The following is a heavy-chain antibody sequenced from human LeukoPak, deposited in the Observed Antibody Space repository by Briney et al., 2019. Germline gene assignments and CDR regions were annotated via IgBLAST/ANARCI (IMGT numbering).Heavy chain of an antibody. CDR1: RDG. Sequence: RDGIECRCQWPANGLKKKAVISYDGSNKYYADSVKGRFTISRDNSKNTLYLQMNSLRAEDTSVYYIVVSGRGFPYEGMDVWGLGTWVIVTS. V-gene: IGHV3-30*03. CDR2: ISYDGSNK. D-gene: IGHD2-15*01. J-gene: IGHJ6*02. CDR3: VVSGRGFPYEGMDV.